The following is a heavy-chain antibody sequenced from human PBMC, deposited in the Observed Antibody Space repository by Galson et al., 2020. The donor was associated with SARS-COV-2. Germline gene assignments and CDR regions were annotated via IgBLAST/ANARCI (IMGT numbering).Heavy chain of an antibody. V-gene: IGHV3-13*01. CDR3: ARYVRGNWCFDP. J-gene: IGHJ2*01. CDR2: IGTAGDT. Sequence: GGSLRLSCAASGFTLSSYDMHWVRQATGKGLEWVSAIGTAGDTYYPGSVKGRFTISRENAKNSLYLQMNSLRAGDTAVYYGARYVRGNWCFDPWGRGPRVTVSS. D-gene: IGHD2-8*01. CDR1: GFTLSSYD.